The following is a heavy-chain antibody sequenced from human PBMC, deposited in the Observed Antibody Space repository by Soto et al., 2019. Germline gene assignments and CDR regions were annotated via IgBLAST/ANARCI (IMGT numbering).Heavy chain of an antibody. J-gene: IGHJ5*02. Sequence: ASVCVSCMTPGYTFTRSGISWVRQAPGQWLELMGWIPTYSGDTIYAQQVQGRVSITKDTSTSTAYMDLQSLRADYTAMYYCARVSLTMVVVPFGVSWGQGRLDIVST. D-gene: IGHD3-22*01. CDR2: IPTYSGDT. CDR1: GYTFTRSG. V-gene: IGHV1-18*04. CDR3: ARVSLTMVVVPFGVS.